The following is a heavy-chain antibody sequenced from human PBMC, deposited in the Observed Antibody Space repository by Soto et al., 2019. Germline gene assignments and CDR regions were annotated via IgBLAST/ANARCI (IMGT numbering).Heavy chain of an antibody. V-gene: IGHV1-3*01. Sequence: QVHLVQSGAEVKKPGASVKVSCKTSGYTFTAFAVHWVRQASGQRLEWMGWINVGNGDTKSSQNLQGRVTITRDTSASTVYTELSSLRSEDTAVYYCVRVGGSGWTLDFWGQGTLVTVSS. J-gene: IGHJ4*02. CDR1: GYTFTAFA. CDR2: INVGNGDT. D-gene: IGHD6-25*01. CDR3: VRVGGSGWTLDF.